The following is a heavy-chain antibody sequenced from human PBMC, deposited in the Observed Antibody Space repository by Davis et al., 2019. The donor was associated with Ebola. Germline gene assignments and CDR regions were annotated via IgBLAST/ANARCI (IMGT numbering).Heavy chain of an antibody. CDR1: GYTFTSYA. Sequence: ASVKVSCKASGYTFTSYAMHWVRQAPGQRLEWMGWINAGNGNTKYSQKFQGRVTITRDTSASTAYMELSSLRSEDTAVYYCARDATMVQGVIDYWGQGTLVTVSS. V-gene: IGHV1-3*01. J-gene: IGHJ4*02. CDR2: INAGNGNT. CDR3: ARDATMVQGVIDY. D-gene: IGHD3-10*01.